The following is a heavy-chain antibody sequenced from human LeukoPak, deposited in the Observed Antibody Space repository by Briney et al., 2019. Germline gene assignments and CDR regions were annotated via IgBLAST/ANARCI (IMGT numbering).Heavy chain of an antibody. J-gene: IGHJ4*02. Sequence: ASVKVSCKASGYTFTSYDLNWVRRATGQGLEWMGWMSPASGNTGSAQEFQGRVTMTRDTSVSTAYMELNSLRSEDTAVYYCARGPPNWGFDSWGQGTLVTVSS. D-gene: IGHD7-27*01. CDR3: ARGPPNWGFDS. CDR1: GYTFTSYD. CDR2: MSPASGNT. V-gene: IGHV1-8*01.